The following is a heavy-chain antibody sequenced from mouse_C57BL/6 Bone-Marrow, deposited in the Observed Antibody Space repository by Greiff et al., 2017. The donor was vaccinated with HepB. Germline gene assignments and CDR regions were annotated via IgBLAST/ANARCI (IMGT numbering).Heavy chain of an antibody. V-gene: IGHV14-4*01. CDR1: GFNIKDDY. J-gene: IGHJ1*03. Sequence: VQLQQSGAELVRPGASVKLSCTASGFNIKDDYMHWVKQRPEQGLEWIGWSDPENGDTEYASKFQGKATITADTSSNTAYLQLSSLTSEDTAVYYCTNPSYVSSPNVWGTGTTVTVSS. D-gene: IGHD1-1*01. CDR2: SDPENGDT. CDR3: TNPSYVSSPNV.